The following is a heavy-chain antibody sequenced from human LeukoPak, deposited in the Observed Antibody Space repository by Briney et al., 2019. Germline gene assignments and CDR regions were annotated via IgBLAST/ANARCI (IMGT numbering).Heavy chain of an antibody. J-gene: IGHJ5*02. CDR2: INPNSGGT. CDR1: GYTFTGYS. V-gene: IGHV1-2*02. D-gene: IGHD6-13*01. Sequence: ASVKVSCKASGYTFTGYSINWVRQAPGQGLEWMGWINPNSGGTNSAQRFQGRVTMTRDTSISTAYMELRSLRSDDTAVYYCASTVTLAAALLPPFDPWGQGTLVTVSS. CDR3: ASTVTLAAALLPPFDP.